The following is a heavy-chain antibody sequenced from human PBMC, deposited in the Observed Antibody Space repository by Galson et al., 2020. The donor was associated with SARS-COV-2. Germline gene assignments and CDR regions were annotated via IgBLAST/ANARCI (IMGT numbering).Heavy chain of an antibody. V-gene: IGHV3-33*01. Sequence: TGGSLRLSCAASEFTLTNYGILWVRKVQGKGLEWVAVVWYDGTTKYYADSVKGRFTISKDNSKNTVYMQMKSLTDEETGIYYCARALWAGNRYDGVGIGCCLDDWGQGTLVTVSS. D-gene: IGHD3-16*02. CDR3: ARALWAGNRYDGVGIGCCLDD. CDR2: VWYDGTTK. J-gene: IGHJ4*02. CDR1: EFTLTNYG.